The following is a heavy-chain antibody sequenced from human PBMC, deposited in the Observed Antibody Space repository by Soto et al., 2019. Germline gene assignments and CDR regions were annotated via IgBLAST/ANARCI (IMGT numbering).Heavy chain of an antibody. D-gene: IGHD6-19*01. J-gene: IGHJ4*02. CDR1: GYTFTSYG. CDR3: AREGGWYVDY. Sequence: ASVKVSCKASGYTFTSYGISWVRQAPGQGLEWMGIINPSGGSTSYAQKFQGRVTITRDTSASTVYMELSSLRSEDTAVYYCAREGGWYVDYWGQGTLVTVSS. CDR2: INPSGGST. V-gene: IGHV1-46*01.